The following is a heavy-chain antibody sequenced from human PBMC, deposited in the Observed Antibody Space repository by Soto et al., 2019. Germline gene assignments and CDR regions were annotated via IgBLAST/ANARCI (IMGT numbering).Heavy chain of an antibody. D-gene: IGHD3-10*01. V-gene: IGHV3-30*18. CDR3: AKDRWQVSSGSPADY. J-gene: IGHJ4*02. CDR1: GFTFSSYG. Sequence: QVQLVESGGGVVQPGRSLRLSCAASGFTFSSYGMHWVRQAPGKGLEWVAVISYDGSNKYYADSVKGRFTISRDNSKNTLYLQMNSLRAEDTAVYYCAKDRWQVSSGSPADYWGQGTLVTVSS. CDR2: ISYDGSNK.